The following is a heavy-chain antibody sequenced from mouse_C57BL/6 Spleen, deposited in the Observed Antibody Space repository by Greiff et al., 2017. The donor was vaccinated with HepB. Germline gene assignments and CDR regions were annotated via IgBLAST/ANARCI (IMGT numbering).Heavy chain of an antibody. D-gene: IGHD3-2*02. V-gene: IGHV1-80*01. J-gene: IGHJ2*01. CDR3: ARSDSSGTGYFDY. Sequence: VKLVESGAELVKPGASVKISCKASGYAFSSYWMNWVKQRPGKGLEWIGQIYPGDGDTNYNGKFKGKATLTADKSSSTAYMQLSSLTSEDSAVYFCARSDSSGTGYFDYWGQGTTLTVSS. CDR1: GYAFSSYW. CDR2: IYPGDGDT.